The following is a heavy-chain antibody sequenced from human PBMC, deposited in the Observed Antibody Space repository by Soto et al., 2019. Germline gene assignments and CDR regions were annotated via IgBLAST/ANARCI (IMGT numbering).Heavy chain of an antibody. CDR1: GFTFSSYA. D-gene: IGHD1-1*01. CDR2: ISSNGGST. Sequence: EVQLVESGGGLVQPGGSLRLSCAASGFTFSSYAMHWVRQAPGKGLEYVSAISSNGGSTYYANSVKGRFTISRDNSKNTLYLQMGSLRAEDMAVYYYARVGNGGTFDIWGQGTMVTVSS. V-gene: IGHV3-64*01. J-gene: IGHJ3*02. CDR3: ARVGNGGTFDI.